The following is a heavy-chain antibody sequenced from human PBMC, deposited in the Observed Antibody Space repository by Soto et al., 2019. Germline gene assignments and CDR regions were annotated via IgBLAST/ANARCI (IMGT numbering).Heavy chain of an antibody. CDR1: GFTFSSYS. J-gene: IGHJ6*02. D-gene: IGHD6-13*01. CDR2: ISSSSSTI. V-gene: IGHV3-48*02. CDR3: ARGKRQLINYYYGMDV. Sequence: QPGGSLRLCCAASGFTFSSYSMNWVRQAPGKGLEWVSYISSSSSTIYYADSVKGRFTISRDNAKNSLYLQMNSLRDEDTAVYYCARGKRQLINYYYGMDVWGQGTTVTVYS.